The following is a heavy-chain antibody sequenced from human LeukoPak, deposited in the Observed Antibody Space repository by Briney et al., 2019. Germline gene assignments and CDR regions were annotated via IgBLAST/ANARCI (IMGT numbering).Heavy chain of an antibody. CDR1: GYTLTELS. J-gene: IGHJ4*02. D-gene: IGHD3-10*01. Sequence: ASVKVSCKVSGYTLTELSMHWVRQAPGKGLEWMGGFDPEDGETIYAQKFQGRVTMTEDTSTDTAYMELSSLTSDDTAVYYCARDLDGSGSYYTDYWGQGTLVTVSS. CDR2: FDPEDGET. CDR3: ARDLDGSGSYYTDY. V-gene: IGHV1-24*01.